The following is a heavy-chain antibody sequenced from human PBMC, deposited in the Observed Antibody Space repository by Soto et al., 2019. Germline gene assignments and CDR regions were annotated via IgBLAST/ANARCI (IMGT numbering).Heavy chain of an antibody. J-gene: IGHJ6*01. V-gene: IGHV3-33*01. CDR3: ARDPASSMDV. CDR2: IWYDGSKK. D-gene: IGHD6-25*01. Sequence: QVQLVESGGGVVQPGRSLRLSCAAAGYRFSSHGMHWVRQAPGRGLEWVAAIWYDGSKKCYADSVKGRFIVSRDDSKNTWYLEMNSLRAEDTAVYYCARDPASSMDVWGQGTTVTVSS. CDR1: GYRFSSHG.